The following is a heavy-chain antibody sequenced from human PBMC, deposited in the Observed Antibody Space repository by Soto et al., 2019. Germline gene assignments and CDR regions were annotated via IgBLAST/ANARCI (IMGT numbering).Heavy chain of an antibody. D-gene: IGHD5-18*01. CDR1: GYTFTSYA. CDR3: ARVEWIQLWYAFDI. V-gene: IGHV7-4-1*02. CDR2: INTNTGNP. J-gene: IGHJ3*02. Sequence: ASVKVSCKASGYTFTSYAMNWVRQAPGQGLEWMGWINTNTGNPTYAQGFTGRFVFSLDTSVSTAYLQISSLKAEDTAVYYCARVEWIQLWYAFDIWGQGTMVTVSS.